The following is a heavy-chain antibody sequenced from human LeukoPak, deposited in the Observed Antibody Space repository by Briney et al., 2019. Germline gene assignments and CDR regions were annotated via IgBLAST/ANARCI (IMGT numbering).Heavy chain of an antibody. J-gene: IGHJ4*02. CDR3: TKSITQSGYDIDY. CDR2: INSDGSST. Sequence: GGSLRLSCAASGFTFSSYWMHWVRQAPGKGLVWVSRINSDGSSTSYADSVKGRFTSSRDNAKNTLYLQMNSLRAEDTAVYYCTKSITQSGYDIDYWGQGTLVTVSS. D-gene: IGHD5-12*01. V-gene: IGHV3-74*01. CDR1: GFTFSSYW.